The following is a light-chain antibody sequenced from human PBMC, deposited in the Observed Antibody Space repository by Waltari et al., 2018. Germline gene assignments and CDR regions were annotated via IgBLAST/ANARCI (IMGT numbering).Light chain of an antibody. CDR2: RAS. V-gene: IGKV3-15*01. CDR1: QRVTYH. Sequence: ETVLTQSPATLSVSPGERATLSCRSIQRVTYHLAWYQQKPGQAPRLLIYRASTRATGIPARFSGSGSGTEFTLTISNMQSEDFAIYYCQQYNNWPPFTFGGGTKVEIK. CDR3: QQYNNWPPFT. J-gene: IGKJ4*01.